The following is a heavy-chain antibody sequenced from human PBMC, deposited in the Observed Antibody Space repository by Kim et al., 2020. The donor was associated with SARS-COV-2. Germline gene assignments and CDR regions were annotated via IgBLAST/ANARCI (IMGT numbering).Heavy chain of an antibody. CDR2: T. CDR3: ARAGTEGNFDY. J-gene: IGHJ4*02. V-gene: IGHV1-8*01. Sequence: TGYAQRYQGGVTMTRNTSISTADMELSSLRSEDTAVYYCARAGTEGNFDYWGQGTLVTVSS. D-gene: IGHD1-1*01.